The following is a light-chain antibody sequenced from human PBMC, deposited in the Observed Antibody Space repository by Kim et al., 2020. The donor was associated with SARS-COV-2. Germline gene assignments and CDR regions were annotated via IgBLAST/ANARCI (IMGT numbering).Light chain of an antibody. CDR2: DTH. CDR1: SSNLGTNF. V-gene: IGLV1-51*01. Sequence: GQKVTISCSGSSSNLGTNFVFWFQQLPGAAPKLLIYDTHKRPSGIPDRFSGSKSGTSATLGITGLQTGDEAEYYCATWDGSVLAVVFGGGTKLTVL. CDR3: ATWDGSVLAVV. J-gene: IGLJ2*01.